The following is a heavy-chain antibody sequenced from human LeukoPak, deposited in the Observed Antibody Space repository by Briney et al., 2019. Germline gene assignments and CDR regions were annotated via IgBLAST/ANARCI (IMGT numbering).Heavy chain of an antibody. Sequence: SETLSLTCTVSGGSISSYYWSWIRQPPGKGLEWIGYIYYSGSTNYNPSLKSRVTISVDTSMNQFSLKLISVTVADTAIYYCARGQGATVPQVGKNWFDPWGQGTRVTVSS. CDR1: GGSISSYY. J-gene: IGHJ5*02. CDR3: ARGQGATVPQVGKNWFDP. D-gene: IGHD1-26*01. V-gene: IGHV4-59*12. CDR2: IYYSGST.